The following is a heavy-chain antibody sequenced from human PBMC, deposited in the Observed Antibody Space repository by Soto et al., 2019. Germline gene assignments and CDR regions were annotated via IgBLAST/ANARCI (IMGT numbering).Heavy chain of an antibody. J-gene: IGHJ4*02. CDR1: GDSVSSNSAA. D-gene: IGHD5-12*01. Sequence: SQTLSLTCAISGDSVSSNSAAWDWIRQSPSRGLEWLGRTYYRSKWYNDYAVSVKSRIIINPDTSKNQFSLHLSSVTLEDTAVYYCARDTGYDFDYWGQGTLVTSPQ. CDR2: TYYRSKWYN. CDR3: ARDTGYDFDY. V-gene: IGHV6-1*01.